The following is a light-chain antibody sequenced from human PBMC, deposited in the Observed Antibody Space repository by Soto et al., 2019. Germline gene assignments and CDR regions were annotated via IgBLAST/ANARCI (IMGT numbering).Light chain of an antibody. J-gene: IGKJ2*01. CDR1: KSVGTN. V-gene: IGKV3-15*01. CDR2: GTS. Sequence: VMTQSPATLSVSPGERATLSCRASKSVGTNLAWYHHQPGQAPRPLIYGTSTRATGVPARFSGSGSATELTLTISSVQAEDIASSFCQQYNYWYSFGQGTKLEI. CDR3: QQYNYWYS.